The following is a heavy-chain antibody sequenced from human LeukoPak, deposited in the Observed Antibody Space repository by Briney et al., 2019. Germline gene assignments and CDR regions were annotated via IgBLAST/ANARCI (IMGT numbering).Heavy chain of an antibody. V-gene: IGHV5-51*01. CDR1: GYSFTSYW. J-gene: IGHJ4*02. CDR2: IYPGDSDT. Sequence: GESLKISCKGSGYSFTSYWIGWVRQMPGKGLGRMGIIYPGDSDTRYSPSFQGQVTISADKSISTAYLQWSSLKASDTAMYYCARLTAAAGTDTTHYFDYWGQGTLVTVPS. D-gene: IGHD6-13*01. CDR3: ARLTAAAGTDTTHYFDY.